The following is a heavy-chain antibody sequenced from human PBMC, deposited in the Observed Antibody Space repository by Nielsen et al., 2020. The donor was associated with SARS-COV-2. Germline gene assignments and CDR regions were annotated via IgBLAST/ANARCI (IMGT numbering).Heavy chain of an antibody. J-gene: IGHJ4*02. V-gene: IGHV3-30*02. D-gene: IGHD3-22*01. Sequence: GESLKISCAASGFTFSSYGMHWVRQAPGKGLEWVAVIWYDGSNKYYADSVKGRFTISRDNSKNTLYLQMNSLRAEDTAVYYCAKSAYYYDSSGSILGAFDYWGQGTLVTVSS. CDR1: GFTFSSYG. CDR3: AKSAYYYDSSGSILGAFDY. CDR2: IWYDGSNK.